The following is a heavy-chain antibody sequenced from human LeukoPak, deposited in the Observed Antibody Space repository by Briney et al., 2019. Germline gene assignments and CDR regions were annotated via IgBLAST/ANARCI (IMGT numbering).Heavy chain of an antibody. J-gene: IGHJ5*02. CDR1: GGSISSSSYY. V-gene: IGHV4-39*01. D-gene: IGHD3-10*01. Sequence: SETLSLTCTVSGGSISSSSYYWGWIRQPPGKGLEWIGSIYYSGSTYYNPSLKSRVTISVDTSKNQFSLKLSSVAAADTAVYYCAGLIMVWGVIFPPDHWGQGTLVTVSS. CDR3: AGLIMVWGVIFPPDH. CDR2: IYYSGST.